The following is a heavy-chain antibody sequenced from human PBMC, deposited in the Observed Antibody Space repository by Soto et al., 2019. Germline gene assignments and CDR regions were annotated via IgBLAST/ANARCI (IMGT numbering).Heavy chain of an antibody. Sequence: QVQLVQSGAEVKKPGASVKVSCKASGYTFTSYGITWVRQAPGQGLEWMGWISAYNGNTNYAQKLQGRVTMTTDTATSTDYKELRSLSCDDTAVYYCERDYSSSPVAYWGQGTLVTVSS. D-gene: IGHD6-13*01. CDR2: ISAYNGNT. J-gene: IGHJ4*02. CDR3: ERDYSSSPVAY. CDR1: GYTFTSYG. V-gene: IGHV1-18*01.